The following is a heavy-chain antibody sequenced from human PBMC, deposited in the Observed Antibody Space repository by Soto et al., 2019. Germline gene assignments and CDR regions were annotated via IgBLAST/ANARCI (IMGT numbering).Heavy chain of an antibody. Sequence: GGSLRLSCAASGITFSGYTMNWVRQAPGKGLEWVSSITSGSSYIYYADSVKGRFTISRDSAKNSLYLQINSLRAEDTAMYYCARSSFDYWGQGTLVTVSS. V-gene: IGHV3-21*01. CDR1: GITFSGYT. J-gene: IGHJ4*02. CDR2: ITSGSSYI. CDR3: ARSSFDY.